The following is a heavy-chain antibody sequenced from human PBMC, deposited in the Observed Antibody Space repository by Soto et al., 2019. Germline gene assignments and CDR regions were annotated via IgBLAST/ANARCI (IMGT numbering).Heavy chain of an antibody. CDR1: VFPFISYA. V-gene: IGHV3-23*01. CDR2: ISASGGST. D-gene: IGHD4-17*01. Sequence: PGWSLRLSCAASVFPFISYAMTWVRQAPGKGLEWVSGISASGGSTFYADFVKGRVTISRDNSKKMVHLQMDSLRAEDTAVYYCASSPPTDYGDYFDSWGQGTLVTVSS. CDR3: ASSPPTDYGDYFDS. J-gene: IGHJ4*02.